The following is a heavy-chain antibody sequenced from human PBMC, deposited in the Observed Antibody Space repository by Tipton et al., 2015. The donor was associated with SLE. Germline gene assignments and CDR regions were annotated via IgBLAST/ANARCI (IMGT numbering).Heavy chain of an antibody. Sequence: TLSLTCTVSGGSISSYYWSWIRQPPGKGLEWIGYIYYSGSTYYNPSLKSRVTISVDTSKNQFSLKLSSVTAADTAVYYCARGSNDILTGAVFDYWGQGTLVTVSS. D-gene: IGHD3-9*01. CDR2: IYYSGST. CDR1: GGSISSYY. CDR3: ARGSNDILTGAVFDY. J-gene: IGHJ4*02. V-gene: IGHV4-59*08.